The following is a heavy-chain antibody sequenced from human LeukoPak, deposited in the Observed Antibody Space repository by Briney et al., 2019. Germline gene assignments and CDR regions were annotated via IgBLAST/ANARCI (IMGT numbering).Heavy chain of an antibody. J-gene: IGHJ4*02. V-gene: IGHV3-7*01. CDR2: IKQDGSEK. CDR3: ASSDFWSGLEFDY. Sequence: GGSLRLTCAASGFTFSSYWMSWVRQAPGKGLEWLANIKQDGSEKYYVDSVKGRFTISRDNAKNSLYLQMNSLRAEDTAVYYCASSDFWSGLEFDYWGQGTLVTVSS. D-gene: IGHD3-3*01. CDR1: GFTFSSYW.